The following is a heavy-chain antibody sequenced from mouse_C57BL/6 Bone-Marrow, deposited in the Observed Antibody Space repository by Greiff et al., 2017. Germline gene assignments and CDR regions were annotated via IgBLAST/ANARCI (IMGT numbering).Heavy chain of an antibody. CDR2: IDPSDSYT. J-gene: IGHJ3*01. D-gene: IGHD1-1*01. CDR3: AGSHYYCSSPCAY. V-gene: IGHV1-59*01. Sequence: QVQLQQPGAELVRPGTSVKLSCKASGYTFTSYWMHWVKQRPGQGLEWIGVIDPSDSYTNYNQKFKGKATLTVDTSSSTAYMQLSSLTSEDSAVYSCAGSHYYCSSPCAYWGQGTLVTVSA. CDR1: GYTFTSYW.